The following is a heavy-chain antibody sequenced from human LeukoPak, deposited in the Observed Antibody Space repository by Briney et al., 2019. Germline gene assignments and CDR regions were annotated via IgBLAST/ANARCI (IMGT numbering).Heavy chain of an antibody. CDR2: ISSSSSYV. V-gene: IGHV3-21*01. D-gene: IGHD1-26*01. CDR1: GFTFSSYS. J-gene: IGHJ4*01. Sequence: PGGSLRLSCAASGFTFSSYSMNWVRQAPGKGLEWVSSISSSSSYVYYADSVKGRFTISRDNVKKSRCLHMDSPSAENTAVYYSARRIREGGSYIDYWGHGTLVTVSS. CDR3: ARRIREGGSYIDY.